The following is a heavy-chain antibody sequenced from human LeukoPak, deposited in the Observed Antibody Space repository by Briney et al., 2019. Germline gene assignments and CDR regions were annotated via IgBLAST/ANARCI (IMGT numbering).Heavy chain of an antibody. CDR3: ARGALAAGERLKNNWFDP. V-gene: IGHV3-30-3*01. D-gene: IGHD6-13*01. CDR2: ISYDGDKK. CDR1: GFTFSNYA. J-gene: IGHJ5*02. Sequence: PGGSLRLSCTASGFTFSNYAMHWVRQAPGKGLQWVAIISYDGDKKENTDSVKGRLTISRDNSKNTLSLQMNSLRAEDTALYYCARGALAAGERLKNNWFDPWGQGTLVTVSS.